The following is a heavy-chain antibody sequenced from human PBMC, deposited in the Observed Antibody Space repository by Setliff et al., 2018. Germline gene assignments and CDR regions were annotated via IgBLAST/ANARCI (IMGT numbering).Heavy chain of an antibody. V-gene: IGHV3-7*01. D-gene: IGHD3-22*01. CDR1: RFTFSNYW. J-gene: IGHJ4*03. CDR3: ARSRGGSGYSGYFDY. Sequence: GGSLRLSCAASRFTFSNYWMSWVRQAPGKGLEWVANIKEDGSEKYYVDSVKGRFTISRDNAKNSLDLQMDSLRGEDTAVYYCARSRGGSGYSGYFDYWGQGTTVTVSS. CDR2: IKEDGSEK.